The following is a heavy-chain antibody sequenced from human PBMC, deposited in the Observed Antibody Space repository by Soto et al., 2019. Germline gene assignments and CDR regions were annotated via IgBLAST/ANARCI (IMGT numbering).Heavy chain of an antibody. V-gene: IGHV4-34*01. D-gene: IGHD3-16*01. Sequence: SETLSLTCAVYGGSFSGYYWSWIRQPPGKGLEWIGEINHSGSTNYNPSLKSRVTISVDTSKNQFSLKLSSVTAADTAVYYCAITGLSNFDYWGQGTLVTVSS. CDR1: GGSFSGYY. CDR3: AITGLSNFDY. J-gene: IGHJ4*02. CDR2: INHSGST.